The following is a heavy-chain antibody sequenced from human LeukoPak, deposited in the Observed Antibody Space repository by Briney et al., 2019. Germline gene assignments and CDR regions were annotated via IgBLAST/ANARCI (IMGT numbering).Heavy chain of an antibody. J-gene: IGHJ5*02. D-gene: IGHD3-22*01. CDR1: GGSISSYY. V-gene: IGHV4-59*01. Sequence: SETLSLTCTVSGGSISSYYWSWIRQPPGKGLEWIGYIYYSGSTNYNPSLKSRVTISVDTSKNQFSLKLSSVTAADTAVYYCARGTYCYDSSALWGNWFDPWGQGTLVTVSS. CDR2: IYYSGST. CDR3: ARGTYCYDSSALWGNWFDP.